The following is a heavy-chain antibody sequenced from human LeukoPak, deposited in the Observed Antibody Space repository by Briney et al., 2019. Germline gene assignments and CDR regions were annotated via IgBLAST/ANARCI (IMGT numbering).Heavy chain of an antibody. CDR2: IYPTGST. J-gene: IGHJ3*02. CDR3: ARDQIMITFGGVIVPADAFDI. V-gene: IGHV4-38-2*02. Sequence: PSETLSLTCTVSGYSISSGYYWGWIRQPPGKGLEWIGNIYPTGSTYYNPSLKSRVTMSVDTSKNQFSLKLSSVTAADTAVYYCARDQIMITFGGVIVPADAFDIWGQGTMVTVSS. D-gene: IGHD3-16*02. CDR1: GYSISSGYY.